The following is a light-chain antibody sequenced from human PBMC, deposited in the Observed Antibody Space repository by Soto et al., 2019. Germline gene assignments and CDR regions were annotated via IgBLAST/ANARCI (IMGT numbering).Light chain of an antibody. Sequence: QSVLIQPPSASGTPGQRVTISCSGSSSNIGSNTANWYQQLPGTAPKLLIHSNSQRPSGVPDRFSGSKSGTSASLAISGLQSEDEADYYCAPWDDSLNGFYVFGTGTKVTVL. CDR1: SSNIGSNT. V-gene: IGLV1-44*01. J-gene: IGLJ1*01. CDR2: SNS. CDR3: APWDDSLNGFYV.